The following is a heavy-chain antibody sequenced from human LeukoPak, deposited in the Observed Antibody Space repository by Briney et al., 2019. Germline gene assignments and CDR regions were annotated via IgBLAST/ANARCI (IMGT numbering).Heavy chain of an antibody. D-gene: IGHD4-23*01. V-gene: IGHV3-21*01. Sequence: PGGSLRLSCTASGLTFSSYTMNCVRQAPGKGLEWVSLISSSSSDIYYADSVKGRFTISRDNANNSLYLQMSSLRADDTAVYYCARVYYGGSLDYWGQGTLVTVSS. CDR3: ARVYYGGSLDY. J-gene: IGHJ4*02. CDR2: ISSSSSDI. CDR1: GLTFSSYT.